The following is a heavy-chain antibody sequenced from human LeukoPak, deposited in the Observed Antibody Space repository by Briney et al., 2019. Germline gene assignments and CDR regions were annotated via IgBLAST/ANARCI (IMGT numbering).Heavy chain of an antibody. CDR1: GFSFSTYT. V-gene: IGHV3-64*01. Sequence: PGGSLRLSCAASGFSFSTYTMHWVRQAPGKGLEYVSGIASNGGTKDYANSVKGRFTISRDNSKNTVYLQMGSLRAEDMAVYYCAREYCTTNNCYNWGLGYWGQGTLVTVSS. CDR2: IASNGGTK. J-gene: IGHJ4*02. CDR3: AREYCTTNNCYNWGLGY. D-gene: IGHD2-2*02.